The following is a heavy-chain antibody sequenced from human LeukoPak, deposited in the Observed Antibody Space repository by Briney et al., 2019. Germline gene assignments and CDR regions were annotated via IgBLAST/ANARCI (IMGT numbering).Heavy chain of an antibody. D-gene: IGHD4-17*01. CDR1: GYTFTGYY. V-gene: IGHV1-2*02. Sequence: ASVKVSCKAAGYTFTGYYMHWVRQAPGQGLDWMGWINPNSGGTNYAQKFQGRVTMTRDTSISTAYMELRRLRSDDTAVYYCARGGVTTWVYYYYYMAVWGKGTTVTVSS. CDR2: INPNSGGT. J-gene: IGHJ6*03. CDR3: ARGGVTTWVYYYYYMAV.